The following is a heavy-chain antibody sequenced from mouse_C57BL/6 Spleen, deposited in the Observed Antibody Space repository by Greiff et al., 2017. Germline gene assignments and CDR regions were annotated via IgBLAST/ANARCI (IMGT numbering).Heavy chain of an antibody. Sequence: EVMLVESGGGLVKPGGSLKLSCAASGFTFSDYGMHWVRQAPEKGLEWVAYISSGSSTIYYADTVKGRFTISRDNAKNTLFLQMTSLRSEDTAMYYCASLLDYDEGVYWGQGTSVTVSS. J-gene: IGHJ4*01. CDR2: ISSGSSTI. D-gene: IGHD2-4*01. CDR3: ASLLDYDEGVY. CDR1: GFTFSDYG. V-gene: IGHV5-17*01.